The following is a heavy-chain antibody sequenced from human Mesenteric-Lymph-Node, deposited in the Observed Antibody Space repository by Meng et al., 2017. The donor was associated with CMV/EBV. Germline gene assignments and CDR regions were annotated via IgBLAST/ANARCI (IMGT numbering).Heavy chain of an antibody. D-gene: IGHD2-2*01. CDR1: GFTFSSYA. CDR2: ISGSGGST. Sequence: GESLKISCAASGFTFSSYAMSWVRQAPGKGLEWVSAISGSGGSTYYADSVKGRFTISRDNSKNTLYLQMNSLRAEDTAVYYCARVSRYQLLYHWFDSWGQGTLVTVSS. CDR3: ARVSRYQLLYHWFDS. J-gene: IGHJ5*01. V-gene: IGHV3-23*01.